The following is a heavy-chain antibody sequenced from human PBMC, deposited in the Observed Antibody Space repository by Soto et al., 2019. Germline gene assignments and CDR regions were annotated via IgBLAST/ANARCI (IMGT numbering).Heavy chain of an antibody. CDR3: ARESYYDVLTGYSSRSGYFDY. Sequence: ASVKVSCKASGYTFTSYDINWVRQATGQGLEWMGWMNPNSGNTGYAQKFQGRVTMTRNTSISTAYMELSSLRSEDTAVYYCARESYYDVLTGYSSRSGYFDYWGQGTLVTVSS. D-gene: IGHD3-9*01. CDR2: MNPNSGNT. CDR1: GYTFTSYD. V-gene: IGHV1-8*01. J-gene: IGHJ4*02.